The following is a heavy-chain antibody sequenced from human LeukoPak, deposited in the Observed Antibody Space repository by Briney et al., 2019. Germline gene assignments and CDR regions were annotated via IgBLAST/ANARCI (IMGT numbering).Heavy chain of an antibody. V-gene: IGHV1-2*02. Sequence: ASVKVSCKASGYTFTGYYMHWVRQAPGQGLEWMGWINPNSGGTNYAQKFQGRVTMTRDTSISTAYMELSRLRSDDTAVYYCARGEMATIWGIDYWGQGTLVTVSP. D-gene: IGHD5-24*01. J-gene: IGHJ4*02. CDR1: GYTFTGYY. CDR2: INPNSGGT. CDR3: ARGEMATIWGIDY.